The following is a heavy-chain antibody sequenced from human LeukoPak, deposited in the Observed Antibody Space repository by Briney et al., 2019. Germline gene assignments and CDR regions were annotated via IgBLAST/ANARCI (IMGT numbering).Heavy chain of an antibody. CDR2: IRYDGSNK. V-gene: IGHV3-30*02. CDR1: GFTFSSYG. D-gene: IGHD3-10*01. J-gene: IGHJ4*02. CDR3: TMTMVRGVPLADY. Sequence: GGSLRLSCAASGFTFSSYGMHWVRQAPGKGLEWVAFIRYDGSNKYYADSVKGRFTISRDNSKNTLYLQMNGLRAEDTAVYYCTMTMVRGVPLADYWGQGTLVTVSS.